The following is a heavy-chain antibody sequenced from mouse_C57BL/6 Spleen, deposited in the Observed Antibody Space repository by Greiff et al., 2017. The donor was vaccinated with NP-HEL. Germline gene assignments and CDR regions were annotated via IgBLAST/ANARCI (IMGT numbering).Heavy chain of an antibody. CDR2: ISSGGDYI. CDR3: TRDGGWLLQAWFAY. CDR1: GFTFSSYA. V-gene: IGHV5-9-1*02. Sequence: EVKVVESGEGLVKPGGSLKLSCAASGFTFSSYAMSWVRQTPEKRLEWVAYISSGGDYINYADTVKGRFTISRDNAMSTLYLQLSSLKSEDTAMYYCTRDGGWLLQAWFAYWGQGTLVTVSA. J-gene: IGHJ3*01. D-gene: IGHD2-3*01.